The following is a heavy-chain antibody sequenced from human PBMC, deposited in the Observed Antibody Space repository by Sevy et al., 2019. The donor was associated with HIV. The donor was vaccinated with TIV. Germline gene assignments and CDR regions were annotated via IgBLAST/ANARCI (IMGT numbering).Heavy chain of an antibody. V-gene: IGHV4-4*07. CDR2: IYTSGST. CDR3: ARYSPMGRTKSFHDY. Sequence: SETLSLTCTVSGGSISSYYWSWIRQPAGKGLEWIGRIYTSGSTNYNPSLKSRVTMSVDTSKNQFSLKLSSVTAADTAVYYCARYSPMGRTKSFHDYWGQGTLVTVSS. D-gene: IGHD3-10*01. CDR1: GGSISSYY. J-gene: IGHJ4*02.